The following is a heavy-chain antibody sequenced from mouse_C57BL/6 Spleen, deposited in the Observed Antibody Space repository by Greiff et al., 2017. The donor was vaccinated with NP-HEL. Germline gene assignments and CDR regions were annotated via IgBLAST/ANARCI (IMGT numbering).Heavy chain of an antibody. D-gene: IGHD2-1*01. Sequence: DVQLVESGGGLVQPGGSLKLSCAASGFTFSDYYMYWVRQTPEKRLEWVAYISNGGGSTYYPDTVKGRFTISRDNAKNTLYLQMSRLKSEDTAMYYCARQYGNYVRAMDYWGQGTSVTVSS. CDR2: ISNGGGST. CDR3: ARQYGNYVRAMDY. J-gene: IGHJ4*01. CDR1: GFTFSDYY. V-gene: IGHV5-12*01.